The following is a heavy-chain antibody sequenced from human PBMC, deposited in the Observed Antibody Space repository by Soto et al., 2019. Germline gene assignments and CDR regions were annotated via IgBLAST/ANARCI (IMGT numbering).Heavy chain of an antibody. J-gene: IGHJ4*02. V-gene: IGHV2-5*02. D-gene: IGHD3-3*01. CDR2: IYWDDDK. CDR3: AHRVLRTVVGLITTTAIYFDF. Sequence: QITLNESGPTQVKPRQTLTLTCTFSGFSLTTSGVGVGWIRQSPGKAPEWLALIYWDDDKRYSPSLKSRLTITKDTSKNQEVLTRADVGPAATATYYCAHRVLRTVVGLITTTAIYFDFWGQGTPVAVSS. CDR1: GFSLTTSGVG.